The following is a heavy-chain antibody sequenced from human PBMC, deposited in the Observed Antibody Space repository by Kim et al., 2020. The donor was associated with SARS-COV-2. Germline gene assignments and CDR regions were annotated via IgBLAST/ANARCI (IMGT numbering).Heavy chain of an antibody. Sequence: GGSLRLSCAASGFTFSNAWMSWVRQAPGKGLEWVGRIKSKTDGGTTDYAAPVKGRFTISRDDSKNTLYLQMNSLKTEDTAVYYCTTVWWDILTGSNADYWGQGTLVTVSS. CDR1: GFTFSNAW. V-gene: IGHV3-15*01. J-gene: IGHJ4*02. D-gene: IGHD3-9*01. CDR2: IKSKTDGGTT. CDR3: TTVWWDILTGSNADY.